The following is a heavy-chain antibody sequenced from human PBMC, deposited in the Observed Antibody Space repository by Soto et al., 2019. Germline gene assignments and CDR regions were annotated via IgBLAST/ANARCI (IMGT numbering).Heavy chain of an antibody. Sequence: ASVKVSCKASGYTFTSYGISWVRQAPGQGLEWMGWISAYNGNTNYAQKLQGRVTMTTDTSTSTAYMELRSLRSDDTAVYYCARETRWLRLPNWFDPWGQGTLVTVSS. CDR1: GYTFTSYG. CDR3: ARETRWLRLPNWFDP. J-gene: IGHJ5*02. D-gene: IGHD5-12*01. V-gene: IGHV1-18*04. CDR2: ISAYNGNT.